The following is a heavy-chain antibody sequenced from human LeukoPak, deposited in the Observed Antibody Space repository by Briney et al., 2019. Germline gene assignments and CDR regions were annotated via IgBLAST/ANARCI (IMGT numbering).Heavy chain of an antibody. V-gene: IGHV3-33*01. CDR2: IWYDGSNK. J-gene: IGHJ4*02. D-gene: IGHD6-19*01. CDR3: ARAGFRIAVAGGDY. Sequence: QAGGSLRLSCAASGFTFSSYGMHWVRQAPGKGLEWVAVIWYDGSNKYYADSVKGRFTISRDNSKNTLYLQMNSLRAEDTAVYYCARAGFRIAVAGGDYWGQGTLVTVSS. CDR1: GFTFSSYG.